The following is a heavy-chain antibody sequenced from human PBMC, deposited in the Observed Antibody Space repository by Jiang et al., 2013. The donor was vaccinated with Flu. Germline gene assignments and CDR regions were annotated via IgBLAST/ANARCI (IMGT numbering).Heavy chain of an antibody. CDR1: GGTFSSYA. CDR3: ARARKNTRGAFDI. J-gene: IGHJ3*02. D-gene: IGHD1-26*01. V-gene: IGHV1-69*04. Sequence: GAEVKKPGSSVKVSCKASGGTFSSYAISWVRQAPGQGLEWMGRIIPILGIANYAQKFQGRVTITADKSTSTAYMELSSLRSEDTAVYYCARARKNTRGAFDIWGQGTMVTVSS. CDR2: IIPILGIA.